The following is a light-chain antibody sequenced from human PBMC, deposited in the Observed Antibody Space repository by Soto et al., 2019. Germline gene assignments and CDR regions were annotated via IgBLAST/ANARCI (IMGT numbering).Light chain of an antibody. CDR3: QQLNSYPLT. J-gene: IGKJ4*01. V-gene: IGKV1-9*01. CDR1: QGLSSF. Sequence: DIQLTQSPSFLSASVGDRVTLTCRASQGLSSFLAWYQQKPGKAPKLLIYAASTLQSGVPSRFSGSGSGTEFTLTISSLQPEDFATYYCQQLNSYPLTFGGGTKVEIK. CDR2: AAS.